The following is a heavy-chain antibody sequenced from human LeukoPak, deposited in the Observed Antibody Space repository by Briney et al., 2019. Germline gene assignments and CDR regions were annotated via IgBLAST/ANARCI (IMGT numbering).Heavy chain of an antibody. J-gene: IGHJ4*02. V-gene: IGHV3-23*01. CDR2: ISGSGDNT. CDR1: GCTFSSYA. CDR3: AKGSYYDSSGSFYFDY. Sequence: GGSLRLSCAASGCTFSSYAMSWVRQAPGKGLEWVSGISGSGDNTYYADSVKGRFTISRDNSKNTLYAQVNSLGTEDTAAYYCAKGSYYDSSGSFYFDYWGQGTLVTVSS. D-gene: IGHD3-22*01.